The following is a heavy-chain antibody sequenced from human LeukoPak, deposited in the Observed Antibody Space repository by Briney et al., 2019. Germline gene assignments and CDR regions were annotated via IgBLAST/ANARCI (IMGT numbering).Heavy chain of an antibody. CDR2: INHNGNVN. CDR1: GFTFSSYW. Sequence: PGGSLRLSCAASGFTFSSYWMNWARQAPGKGLEWVASINHNGNVNYYVDSVKGRFTISRDNAKNSLYLQMSNLRDEDTAVYYCARERTATAGFDYWGQGTLVTVSS. CDR3: ARERTATAGFDY. J-gene: IGHJ4*02. D-gene: IGHD2-21*02. V-gene: IGHV3-7*01.